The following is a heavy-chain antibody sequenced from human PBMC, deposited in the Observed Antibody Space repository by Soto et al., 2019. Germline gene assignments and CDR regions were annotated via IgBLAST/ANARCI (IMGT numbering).Heavy chain of an antibody. D-gene: IGHD6-13*01. CDR1: GFTFSSYG. V-gene: IGHV3-33*01. Sequence: PGGSLRLSCAASGFTFSSYGMHWARQAPGKGLEWVAVIWYDGSNKYYADSVKGRFTISRDNSKNTLYLQMNSLRAEDTAVYYCAREPGSSSYPPPPDYYGMDVWGQGTTVTVSS. J-gene: IGHJ6*02. CDR2: IWYDGSNK. CDR3: AREPGSSSYPPPPDYYGMDV.